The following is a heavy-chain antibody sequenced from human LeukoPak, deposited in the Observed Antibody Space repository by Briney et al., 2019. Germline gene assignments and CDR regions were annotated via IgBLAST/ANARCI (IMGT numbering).Heavy chain of an antibody. J-gene: IGHJ5*02. CDR1: GYTFTSYG. V-gene: IGHV1-18*01. Sequence: ASVKVSCKASGYTFTSYGISWVRQAPGQGLEWMGWISDYNGNTNYAQKLQGRVTMTTDTSTSTAYMELRSLRSDDTAVYYCARDLYRDSLPVSWFDPWGQGTLVTVSS. CDR2: ISDYNGNT. CDR3: ARDLYRDSLPVSWFDP. D-gene: IGHD4-11*01.